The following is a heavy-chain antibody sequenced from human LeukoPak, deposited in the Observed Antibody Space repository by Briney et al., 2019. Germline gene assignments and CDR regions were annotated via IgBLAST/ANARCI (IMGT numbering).Heavy chain of an antibody. CDR2: IYPAGAT. V-gene: IGHV3-53*01. D-gene: IGHD5-18*01. CDR1: GFSLSAIY. CDR3: ARGGYSYGLDY. Sequence: SGGSLRLSCAASGFSLSAIYMTWVPEAPGQGLEWVSLIYPAGATYYADSVKGRFTLSRDNSNNTLYLQMNSLRAEDTAVYYCARGGYSYGLDYWGQGTLVTVSS. J-gene: IGHJ4*02.